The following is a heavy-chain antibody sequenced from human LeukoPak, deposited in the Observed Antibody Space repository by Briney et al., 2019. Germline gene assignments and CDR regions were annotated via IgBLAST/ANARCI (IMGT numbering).Heavy chain of an antibody. V-gene: IGHV4-4*07. J-gene: IGHJ4*02. CDR1: GGSISSYY. CDR2: IHTSGST. CDR3: ARGPNTARVY. D-gene: IGHD5-18*01. Sequence: PSETLSLTCTVSGGSISSYYWTWIRQPAGKGLEWIGRIHTSGSTNHNPSLKSRVTMSVDTSNNQFSLKLSSVTAADTAVYYCARGPNTARVYWGQGTLVTVSS.